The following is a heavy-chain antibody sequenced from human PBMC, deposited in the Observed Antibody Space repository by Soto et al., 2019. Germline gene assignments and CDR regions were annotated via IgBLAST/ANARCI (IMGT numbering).Heavy chain of an antibody. D-gene: IGHD3-10*01. V-gene: IGHV1-46*01. CDR2: INPRGFYT. Sequence: QVQLVQSGAEVKKPGASVKVSCKASGYTFTSYNIHWVRQAPGQGLEWVGMINPRGFYTTYAQKFRGRVTMTGDTTTRVVYMELTNLRSEDTAVYYCARAAVRFGDLFWFDPWGQGTLVSVSS. J-gene: IGHJ5*02. CDR1: GYTFTSYN. CDR3: ARAAVRFGDLFWFDP.